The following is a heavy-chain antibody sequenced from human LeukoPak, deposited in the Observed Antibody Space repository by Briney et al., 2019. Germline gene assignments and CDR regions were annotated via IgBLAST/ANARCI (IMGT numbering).Heavy chain of an antibody. CDR3: AKDMSRFFGVVIPRTAYDY. V-gene: IGHV3-23*01. D-gene: IGHD3-3*01. CDR1: GFTFSSYA. J-gene: IGHJ4*02. CDR2: ISGSGGST. Sequence: GGSLRLSCAASGFTFSSYAMSWVRQAPGKGLEWVSAISGSGGSTYYADSVKGRFTISRDNSKNTLYLQMNSLRAEDTAVYYCAKDMSRFFGVVIPRTAYDYWGQGTLVTVSS.